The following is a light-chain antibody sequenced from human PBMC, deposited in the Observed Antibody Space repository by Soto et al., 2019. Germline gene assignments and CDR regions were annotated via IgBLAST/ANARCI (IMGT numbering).Light chain of an antibody. CDR2: AAS. J-gene: IGKJ4*01. CDR1: QSISSY. Sequence: DIQMTQSPSSVSASVGDRVTITCRASQSISSYLNWYQQKPGKAPKLLIYAASSLQSGVPSRFSGSGSGTDFTLTISSLQPEDFAAYYCQQSYSTPPLTFGGGTKVDI. V-gene: IGKV1-39*01. CDR3: QQSYSTPPLT.